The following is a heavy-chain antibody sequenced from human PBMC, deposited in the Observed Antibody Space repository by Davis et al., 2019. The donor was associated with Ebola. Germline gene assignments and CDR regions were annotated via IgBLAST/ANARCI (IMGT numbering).Heavy chain of an antibody. J-gene: IGHJ2*01. Sequence: ASVKVSCKASGYTFTSYDINWVRQAPGQGLEWMGWMNPNSGNTGYAQKFQGRVTMTRNTSISTAYMELSSLRSEDTAVYYCARVPYCGGDCYSKHWYFDLWGRGTLVTVSS. D-gene: IGHD2-21*01. CDR3: ARVPYCGGDCYSKHWYFDL. V-gene: IGHV1-8*01. CDR1: GYTFTSYD. CDR2: MNPNSGNT.